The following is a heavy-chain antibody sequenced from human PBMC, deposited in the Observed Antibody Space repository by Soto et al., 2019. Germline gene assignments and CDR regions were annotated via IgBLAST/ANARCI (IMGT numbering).Heavy chain of an antibody. CDR3: VWEVYTHYKNDGFDV. CDR1: GFTFRRHW. CDR2: INTDGSGT. D-gene: IGHD4-4*01. J-gene: IGHJ3*01. V-gene: IGHV3-74*01. Sequence: EVQLVESGGGLVQPGGSLRLSCGASGFTFRRHWMHWVRQIPGKGLMWVSRINTDGSGTSYADSVEVRFTISSDNAKNTLYLQMNSLRAEDTAAYYCVWEVYTHYKNDGFDVWGQGTTVAVSS.